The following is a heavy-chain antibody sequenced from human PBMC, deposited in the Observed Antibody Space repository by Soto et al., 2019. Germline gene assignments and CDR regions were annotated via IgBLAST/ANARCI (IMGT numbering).Heavy chain of an antibody. Sequence: PWGSLRLACAASGFSFSYYTINWVRQARGKGLAWVALIIPSATTYYADPVRGRFIISTYNSKNTVDLEMNSLKSDDTAVYCCAKEGIGIRGRFDSWGPGALVTVSS. CDR2: IIPSATT. CDR1: GFSFSYYT. J-gene: IGHJ4*01. D-gene: IGHD1-1*01. CDR3: AKEGIGIRGRFDS. V-gene: IGHV3-53*01.